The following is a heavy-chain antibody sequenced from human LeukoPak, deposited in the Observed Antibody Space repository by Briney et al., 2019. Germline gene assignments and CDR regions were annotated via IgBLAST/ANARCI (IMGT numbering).Heavy chain of an antibody. CDR1: GFTFSSYW. Sequence: GGSLRLSCAASGFTFSSYWMSWVRQAPGKGLEWVANIKQDGSEKYYVDSVKGRFTISRDNAKNSLYLKMNSLRAEDTAVYYCARDVDFWSGYFYYYYMDVWGKGTTVTVSS. D-gene: IGHD3-3*01. CDR3: ARDVDFWSGYFYYYYMDV. J-gene: IGHJ6*03. V-gene: IGHV3-7*01. CDR2: IKQDGSEK.